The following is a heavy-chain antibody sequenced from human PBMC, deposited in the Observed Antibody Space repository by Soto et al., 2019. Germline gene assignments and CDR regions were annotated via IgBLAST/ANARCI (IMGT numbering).Heavy chain of an antibody. D-gene: IGHD4-17*01. CDR2: INHSGST. Sequence: SETLSLTCAVFGGSFSGYYWSWIRQPPGKGLEWIGEINHSGSTNYNPSLKSRVTISVDTSKNQFSLKLSSVTAADTAVYYCASLDYGDYVWFDTWGQGTLVTVSS. V-gene: IGHV4-34*01. CDR3: ASLDYGDYVWFDT. J-gene: IGHJ5*02. CDR1: GGSFSGYY.